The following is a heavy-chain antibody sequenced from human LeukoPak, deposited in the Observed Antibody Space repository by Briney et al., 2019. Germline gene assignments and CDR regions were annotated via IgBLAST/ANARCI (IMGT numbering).Heavy chain of an antibody. CDR3: AKESDSGYHSEGPKN. Sequence: PGGSLRLSCAASGFVLSDYGMHWVRQAPGKGLERVAFVRNDGSNEYYVGSVKGRFTISRDKSKNTLYLQMNSLRAEYTAVYSCAKESDSGYHSEGPKNWGLGTLVTASS. CDR1: GFVLSDYG. J-gene: IGHJ4*02. D-gene: IGHD5-12*01. CDR2: VRNDGSNE. V-gene: IGHV3-30*02.